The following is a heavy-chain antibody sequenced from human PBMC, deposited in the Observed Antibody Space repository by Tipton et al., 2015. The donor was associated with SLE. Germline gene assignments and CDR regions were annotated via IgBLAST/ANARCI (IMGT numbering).Heavy chain of an antibody. V-gene: IGHV4-34*01. CDR3: ARGLGYCTGGVCSIYWYLDL. D-gene: IGHD2-8*02. CDR2: INRSGST. CDR1: GGSFSNYH. Sequence: TLSLTCAVNGGSFSNYHWTWIRQTPGKGLEWIGEINRSGSTNYNPSLKSRVTISVETSKNQFSLRLSSVTAADTAVYYCARGLGYCTGGVCSIYWYLDLWGRGTLVTVSS. J-gene: IGHJ2*01.